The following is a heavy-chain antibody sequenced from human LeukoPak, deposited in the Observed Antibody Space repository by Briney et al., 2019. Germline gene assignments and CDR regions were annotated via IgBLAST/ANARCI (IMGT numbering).Heavy chain of an antibody. V-gene: IGHV3-48*03. CDR2: ISSSGDTI. J-gene: IGHJ4*02. CDR1: GFTFSIYE. Sequence: PGGSLRLSCATSGFTFSIYEMNWVRQAPGKGLEWLSYISSSGDTIYYADSVKGRFTISRDDAKNSVYLQLNSLRAEDTAVYFCARDLGSGDHGLLVWGQGTLLTVSS. CDR3: ARDLGSGDHGLLV. D-gene: IGHD2-21*02.